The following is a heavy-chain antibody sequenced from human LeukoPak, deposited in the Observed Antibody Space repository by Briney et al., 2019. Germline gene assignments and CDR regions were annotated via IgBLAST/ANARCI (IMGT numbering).Heavy chain of an antibody. J-gene: IGHJ4*02. CDR1: GFTVNNYE. D-gene: IGHD6-13*01. CDR3: ARDFSSEEGDY. Sequence: PGGSLRLSCAASGFTVNNYEMHWVRQAPGKGLEWISYINEGATTINYADSVKGRFTISRDNSKNTLYLQMNSLRAEDTALYYCARDFSSEEGDYWGQGTLVTVSS. V-gene: IGHV3-48*03. CDR2: INEGATTI.